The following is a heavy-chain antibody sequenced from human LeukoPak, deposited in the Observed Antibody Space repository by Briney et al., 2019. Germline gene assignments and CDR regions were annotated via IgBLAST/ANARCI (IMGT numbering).Heavy chain of an antibody. J-gene: IGHJ4*02. CDR1: GFTVSSNS. Sequence: GGSLRLSCTVSGFTVSSNSMSWVRQAPGKGLEWVSFIYSDNTHYSDSVKGRFTISRDNAKNSLYLQMNSLRAEDTALYYCAKDTDGSSGYSPFDYWGQGTLVTVSS. V-gene: IGHV3-53*05. CDR3: AKDTDGSSGYSPFDY. D-gene: IGHD3-22*01. CDR2: IYSDNT.